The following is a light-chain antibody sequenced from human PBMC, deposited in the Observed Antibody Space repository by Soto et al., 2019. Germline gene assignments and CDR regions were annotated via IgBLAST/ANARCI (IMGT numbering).Light chain of an antibody. CDR2: GAS. CDR3: QQAASFPIT. CDR1: QSVSSN. V-gene: IGKV3-15*01. J-gene: IGKJ5*01. Sequence: ESVMTQSPATLSVSPGERATLSCRASQSVSSNLAWYQQKPGQAPRLFIYGASTRATAIPPRLSGSGSGTEFTLTISSLQSEDFATYYCQQAASFPITFGQGTRLEIK.